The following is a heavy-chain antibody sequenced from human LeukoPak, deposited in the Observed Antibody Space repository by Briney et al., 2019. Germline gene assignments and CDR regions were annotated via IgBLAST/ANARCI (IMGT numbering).Heavy chain of an antibody. V-gene: IGHV1-18*01. CDR1: GYTFTSYG. CDR2: ISAYNGNT. Sequence: ASVKVSCKASGYTFTSYGISWVRQAPGQGLEWMGWISAYNGNTNYAQKLQGRVTMTTDTSTSTAYMELRSLRSDDTAVYYCARDGDYDHYYYGMDVWGQGTTVTVSS. D-gene: IGHD4-17*01. J-gene: IGHJ6*02. CDR3: ARDGDYDHYYYGMDV.